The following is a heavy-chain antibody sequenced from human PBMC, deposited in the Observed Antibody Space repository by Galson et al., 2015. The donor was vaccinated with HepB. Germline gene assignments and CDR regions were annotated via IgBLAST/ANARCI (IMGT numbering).Heavy chain of an antibody. D-gene: IGHD7-27*01. CDR3: ATGLLTGDIRVPVFDY. J-gene: IGHJ4*02. CDR1: GGTFSSYA. Sequence: SVKVSCKASGGTFSSYAISWVRQAPGQGLEWMGGIIPIFGTANYAQKFQGRVTITADESTSTAYMELSSLRSEDTAVYYCATGLLTGDIRVPVFDYWGQGTLVTVSS. V-gene: IGHV1-69*13. CDR2: IIPIFGTA.